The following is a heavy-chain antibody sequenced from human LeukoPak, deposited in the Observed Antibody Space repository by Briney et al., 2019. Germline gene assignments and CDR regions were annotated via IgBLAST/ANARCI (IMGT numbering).Heavy chain of an antibody. Sequence: GASVKVSCKASGYTFTSYDINWVRQATGQGLEWMGRIIPILGIANYAQKFQGRVTITADKSTSTAYMELSSLRSEDTAVYYCARGSSSSSDYWGQGTLVTVSS. CDR1: GYTFTSYD. CDR2: IIPILGIA. CDR3: ARGSSSSSDY. J-gene: IGHJ4*02. V-gene: IGHV1-69*04. D-gene: IGHD6-6*01.